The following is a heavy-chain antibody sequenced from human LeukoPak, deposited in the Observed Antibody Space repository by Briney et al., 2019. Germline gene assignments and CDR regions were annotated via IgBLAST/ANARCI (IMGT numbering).Heavy chain of an antibody. V-gene: IGHV1-69*06. D-gene: IGHD2-15*01. J-gene: IGHJ4*02. CDR2: IIPIFGTA. CDR1: GYTFTSYG. CDR3: ASRYYCSGGSCSTRLW. Sequence: SVKVSCKASGYTFTSYGISWVRQAPGQGLEWMGGIIPIFGTANYAQKFQGRVTITADKSTSTAYMELSSLRSEDTAVYYCASRYYCSGGSCSTRLWWGQGTLVTVSS.